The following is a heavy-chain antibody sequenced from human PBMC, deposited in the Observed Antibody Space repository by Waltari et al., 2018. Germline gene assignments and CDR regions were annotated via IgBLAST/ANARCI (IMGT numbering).Heavy chain of an antibody. Sequence: VQLVESGGGLVKPGGSLRLSCRASGFKFSEYHMSWVRQAPGKGLEWISYITYSGDTMKYADSVKGRFTMSRDNASKSVFLQMNSLRAEDTAVYYCATQTMLDYWGLGTLVIVSS. V-gene: IGHV3-11*01. CDR3: ATQTMLDY. CDR1: GFKFSEYH. CDR2: ITYSGDTM. D-gene: IGHD2-2*01. J-gene: IGHJ4*02.